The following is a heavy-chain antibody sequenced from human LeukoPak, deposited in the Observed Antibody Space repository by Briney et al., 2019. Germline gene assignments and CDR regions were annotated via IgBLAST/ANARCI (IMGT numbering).Heavy chain of an antibody. Sequence: GGSLRLSCAATGFPLTTYWMSWVRQAPGKGLEWVANINENGYEKYYVGSVKGRFTISRDNAKNSLYLHMSGLRVEDTAVYYCAKDPGDKDIDRWFDPWGQGTLVTVSS. CDR3: AKDPGDKDIDRWFDP. CDR1: GFPLTTYW. D-gene: IGHD7-27*01. J-gene: IGHJ5*02. V-gene: IGHV3-7*03. CDR2: INENGYEK.